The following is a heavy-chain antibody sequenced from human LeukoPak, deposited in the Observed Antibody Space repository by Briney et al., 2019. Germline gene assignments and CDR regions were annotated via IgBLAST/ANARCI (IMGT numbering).Heavy chain of an antibody. CDR1: GFTFSTYN. J-gene: IGHJ5*02. Sequence: QPGGSLRLSCVASGFTFSTYNMNWVRQAPGKGLEWVSYISSSSSSVQYADSVKGRFTISRDNAKKSLYLQMNSLRAEDTAVYYCTRAVVVVPAAAEDNWFDPWGQGTLVTVSS. CDR2: ISSSSSSV. V-gene: IGHV3-48*01. D-gene: IGHD2-2*01. CDR3: TRAVVVVPAAAEDNWFDP.